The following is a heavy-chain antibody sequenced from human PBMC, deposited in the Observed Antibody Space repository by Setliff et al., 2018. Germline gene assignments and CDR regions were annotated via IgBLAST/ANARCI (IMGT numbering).Heavy chain of an antibody. V-gene: IGHV7-4-1*02. CDR2: INTRTGEP. D-gene: IGHD6-13*01. CDR1: GYTFRSYG. J-gene: IGHJ4*02. CDR3: ATGSLAIAGTGH. Sequence: GASVKVSCKASGYTFRSYGINWVRQAPGQGLEWMGYINTRTGEPMYAQGFTGRFVFSLDPSVSTAYLEISSLKAEDTAHYYCATGSLAIAGTGHWGQGTLVTVSS.